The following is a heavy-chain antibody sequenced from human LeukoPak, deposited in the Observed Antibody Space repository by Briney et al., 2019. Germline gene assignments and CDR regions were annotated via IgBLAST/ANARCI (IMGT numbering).Heavy chain of an antibody. CDR2: IKQDGSEK. CDR3: AREEGYSYGQTGYFDY. D-gene: IGHD5-18*01. J-gene: IGHJ4*02. V-gene: IGHV3-7*03. Sequence: GGSLRLSCAASGFTFSSYWMSWVRQAPGKGLEWVANIKQDGSEKYYVDSVKGRFTISRDNAKNSLCLQMNSLRAEDTAVYYCAREEGYSYGQTGYFDYWGQGTLVTVSS. CDR1: GFTFSSYW.